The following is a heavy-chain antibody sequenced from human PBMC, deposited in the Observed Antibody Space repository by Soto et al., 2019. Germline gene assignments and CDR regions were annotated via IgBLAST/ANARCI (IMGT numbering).Heavy chain of an antibody. J-gene: IGHJ3*02. CDR1: GFTFSSYA. D-gene: IGHD3-22*01. CDR2: ISSSGGGT. V-gene: IGHV3-23*01. Sequence: EVQLLESGGGLVQPGGSLRLSCAASGFTFSSYAMSWVRQVSGKGPEWVSAISSSGGGTYYADSVKGRFTISRDNSKNTLYLQMNSLRAEDTAVYYCAKRTDSSGSRGGAFDIWGQGTMVTVSS. CDR3: AKRTDSSGSRGGAFDI.